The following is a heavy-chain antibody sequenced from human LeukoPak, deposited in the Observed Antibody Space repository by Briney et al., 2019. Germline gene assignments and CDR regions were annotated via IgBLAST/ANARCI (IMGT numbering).Heavy chain of an antibody. J-gene: IGHJ4*02. CDR1: GFTFNNYA. D-gene: IGHD3-22*01. CDR2: PAGSGISK. Sequence: GGSLRLSGVASGFTFNNYAMSGVRQAPGRGLEWASSPAGSGISKDYADSVKGRFTIFKDKSKNTLYLQMDNLRAEDTGVYFCARLPTLYYDSSGYHYDYWGQGTLVTVSS. V-gene: IGHV3-23*01. CDR3: ARLPTLYYDSSGYHYDY.